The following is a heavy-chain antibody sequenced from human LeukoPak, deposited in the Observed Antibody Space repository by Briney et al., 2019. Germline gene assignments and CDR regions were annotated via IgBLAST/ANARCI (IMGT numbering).Heavy chain of an antibody. CDR3: ARKFEGPAEYYYYGMDV. CDR2: TYYRSRWYN. Sequence: SQTLSLTCAISGDSVSSNSAAWNWIRQSPSRGLEWLGRTYYRSRWYNDYAVSVKSRITINPDTSKNQFSLQLNSVTPEDTAVYYCARKFEGPAEYYYYGMDVWGQGTTVTVSS. J-gene: IGHJ6*02. V-gene: IGHV6-1*01. D-gene: IGHD2-2*01. CDR1: GDSVSSNSAA.